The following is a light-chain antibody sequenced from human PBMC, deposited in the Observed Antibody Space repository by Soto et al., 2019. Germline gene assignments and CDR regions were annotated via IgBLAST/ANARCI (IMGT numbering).Light chain of an antibody. CDR1: SSDVGGYNY. CDR3: SSYTSSSTSFYV. J-gene: IGLJ1*01. V-gene: IGLV2-14*01. Sequence: QSVLTQPASVSGSPGQSITISCTGTSSDVGGYNYVSWYQQHPGKAPKLMIYEVSNRPSGVSNRFSGSKSGNTASLTISGIQAEDEADYYCSSYTSSSTSFYVLGTGTKSPS. CDR2: EVS.